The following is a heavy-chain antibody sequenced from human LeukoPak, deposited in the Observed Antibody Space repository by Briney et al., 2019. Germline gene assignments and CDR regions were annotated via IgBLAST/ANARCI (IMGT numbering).Heavy chain of an antibody. CDR3: ARGLSTGQEEDY. Sequence: GASVKVSCKASGFTFTSSAVQWVRQARGQRLEWIGWIVVGSGNTNYAQKFQGRVTITADESTSTAYMELSSLRSEDTAVYYCARGLSTGQEEDYWGQGTLVTVSS. J-gene: IGHJ4*02. V-gene: IGHV1-58*01. D-gene: IGHD2-2*01. CDR1: GFTFTSSA. CDR2: IVVGSGNT.